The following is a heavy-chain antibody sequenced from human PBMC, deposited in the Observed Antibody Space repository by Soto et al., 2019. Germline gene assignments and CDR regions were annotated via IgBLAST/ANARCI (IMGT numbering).Heavy chain of an antibody. CDR3: ARLQAVAGTGDWFDP. CDR1: GGSISPYY. J-gene: IGHJ5*02. CDR2: IHYSGST. D-gene: IGHD6-19*01. Sequence: QVQLQESGPGLVKPSETLSLTCTVSGGSISPYYWSWIRQSPGKGLEWIGYIHYSGSTNYNPSLKSRVTISVDTSKKQFPLKLRFVTAADTAVYYCARLQAVAGTGDWFDPWGQGTLVTVST. V-gene: IGHV4-59*08.